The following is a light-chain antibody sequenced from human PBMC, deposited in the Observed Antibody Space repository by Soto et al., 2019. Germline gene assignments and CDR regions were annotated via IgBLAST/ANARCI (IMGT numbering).Light chain of an antibody. CDR2: GNS. CDR1: SSNIGAGYD. CDR3: QSYDSSLSGSV. Sequence: QSVLTQPPSVSGAPGQRVTISCTGSSSNIGAGYDVHWYQQLPGTAPKLLIYGNSNRPSGVPDRLSGSKSGTSASLAITGLQAEDEADYYCQSYDSSLSGSVFGGGTKVT. V-gene: IGLV1-40*01. J-gene: IGLJ2*01.